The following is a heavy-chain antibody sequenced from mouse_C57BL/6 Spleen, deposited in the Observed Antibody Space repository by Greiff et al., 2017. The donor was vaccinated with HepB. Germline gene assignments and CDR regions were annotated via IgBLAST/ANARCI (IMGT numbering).Heavy chain of an antibody. CDR1: GYTFTSYW. V-gene: IGHV1-64*01. Sequence: QVQLQQPGAELVKPGASVKLSCKASGYTFTSYWMHWVKQRPGQGLEWIGKIHPNSGSTNYNEKFKSKATLTVDKSSSTAYMQLSSLTSEDSAVYYCARMGVTTGYYAMDYWGQGTSVTVSS. D-gene: IGHD2-2*01. J-gene: IGHJ4*01. CDR3: ARMGVTTGYYAMDY. CDR2: IHPNSGST.